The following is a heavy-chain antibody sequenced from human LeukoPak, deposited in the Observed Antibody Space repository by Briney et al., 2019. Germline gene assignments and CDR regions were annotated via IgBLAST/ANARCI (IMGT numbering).Heavy chain of an antibody. D-gene: IGHD2-15*01. CDR1: GGSFSGYY. J-gene: IGHJ6*03. V-gene: IGHV4-34*01. Sequence: SETLSLTCAVYGGSFSGYYWSWIRQPPGKGLEWIGEINHSGSTNYNPSLKSRVTISVDTSKNQFSLKLSSVTAADTAVYYCARGIVNYYYYYYMDVWGRGTTVTVSS. CDR3: ARGIVNYYYYYYMDV. CDR2: INHSGST.